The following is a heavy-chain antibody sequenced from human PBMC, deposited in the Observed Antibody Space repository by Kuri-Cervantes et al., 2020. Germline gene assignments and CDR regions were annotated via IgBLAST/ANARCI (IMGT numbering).Heavy chain of an antibody. Sequence: SGPTLAKPTQTLMLTCTFSGFSLRTRGVGVGWIRQPPGKALEWLALIYWDDDKRYSPSLKSRLTITKDTSKNQVVLTMTKMDPVDTATYYCVHTKVRDTRGSYAPYYYYGVDVWGQGTTVTVSS. V-gene: IGHV2-5*02. CDR3: VHTKVRDTRGSYAPYYYYGVDV. J-gene: IGHJ6*02. D-gene: IGHD2-2*01. CDR1: GFSLRTRGVG. CDR2: IYWDDDK.